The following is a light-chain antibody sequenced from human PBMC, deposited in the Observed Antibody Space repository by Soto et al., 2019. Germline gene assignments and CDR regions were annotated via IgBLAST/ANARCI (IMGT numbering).Light chain of an antibody. V-gene: IGLV1-40*01. Sequence: QSVLTQPPSVSGAPGQWVTIPCSGSSSNIGSGYDVHWYQQLPGTAPKLLIYANTNRPSGVPDRFSGSKSGTSASLAITGLQPEDEADYYCQSYDSSLTGVVFGGGTKLTVL. CDR3: QSYDSSLTGVV. CDR2: ANT. J-gene: IGLJ2*01. CDR1: SSNIGSGYD.